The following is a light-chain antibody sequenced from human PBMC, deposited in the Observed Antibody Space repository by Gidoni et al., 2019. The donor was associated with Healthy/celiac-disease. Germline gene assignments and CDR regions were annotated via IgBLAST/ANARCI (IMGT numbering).Light chain of an antibody. CDR2: DAS. CDR3: QQYDNLPPYT. Sequence: DIQMTPSPSSLSASVGDRVTITCQASQDISNYLNWYQQKPGKAPKLLIYDASNLETGVAPRFSGSGSGTDFTFTISSLQPEDIATYYCQQYDNLPPYTFGQGTKLEIK. J-gene: IGKJ2*01. V-gene: IGKV1-33*01. CDR1: QDISNY.